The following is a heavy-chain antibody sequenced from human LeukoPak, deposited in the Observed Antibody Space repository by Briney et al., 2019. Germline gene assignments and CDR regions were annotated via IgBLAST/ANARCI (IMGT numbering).Heavy chain of an antibody. Sequence: GRSLRLSCAVSGFIVSNNHKSWVSQPPGKGREWGSVLYSSGSPYYADSVKGRFSISRDNSKNTVFLQMNGLKVEDTAVYYCARPYYYDSGTFYSGFWGQGTLVTVSS. D-gene: IGHD3-22*01. CDR3: ARPYYYDSGTFYSGF. J-gene: IGHJ4*02. CDR1: GFIVSNNH. V-gene: IGHV3-66*01. CDR2: LYSSGSP.